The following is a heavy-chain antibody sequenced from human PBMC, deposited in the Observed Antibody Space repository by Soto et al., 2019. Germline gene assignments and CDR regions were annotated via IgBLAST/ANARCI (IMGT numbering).Heavy chain of an antibody. D-gene: IGHD3-10*01. CDR2: IYWNDDK. J-gene: IGHJ4*02. Sequence: QITLKESGPTLVKPTQTLTLTCTFSGFSLSTSGVGVGWIRQPPGKALEWLALIYWNDDKRYSPSLKSRLTITKDTSKNQVVLTMTNMDPVDTATYYFALEAKPSYGSGSYLHRSVVIYWGQGTLVTVSS. CDR1: GFSLSTSGVG. V-gene: IGHV2-5*01. CDR3: ALEAKPSYGSGSYLHRSVVIY.